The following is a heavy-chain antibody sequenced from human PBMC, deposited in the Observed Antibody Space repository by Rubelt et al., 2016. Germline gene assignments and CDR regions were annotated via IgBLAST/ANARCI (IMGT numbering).Heavy chain of an antibody. CDR1: GSSFSTSW. V-gene: IGHV3-74*01. J-gene: IGHJ4*02. D-gene: IGHD5-12*01. Sequence: EVQLVESGGGLVQPGGSLRLSCAASGSSFSTSWMHWVRQVPGKGLVWVSRINSDGSSTTYADSVKGRFTISRDNARNSLYLQMNGLRAEDTAVYYCARSDIVATITDYWGQGTLVTVSS. CDR2: INSDGSST. CDR3: ARSDIVATITDY.